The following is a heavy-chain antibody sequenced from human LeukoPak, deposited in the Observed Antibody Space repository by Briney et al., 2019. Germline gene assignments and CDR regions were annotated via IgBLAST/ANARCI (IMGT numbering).Heavy chain of an antibody. Sequence: SETLSLTGAVYGGSFSGYYWSWIRQPPGKGLEWIGEINHSGSTNYNPSLKSRVTISVDTSKNRFSLKLSSVTAADTAVYYCARHLGYNWFDPWGQGTLVTVSS. D-gene: IGHD3-16*01. CDR1: GGSFSGYY. J-gene: IGHJ5*02. V-gene: IGHV4-34*01. CDR2: INHSGST. CDR3: ARHLGYNWFDP.